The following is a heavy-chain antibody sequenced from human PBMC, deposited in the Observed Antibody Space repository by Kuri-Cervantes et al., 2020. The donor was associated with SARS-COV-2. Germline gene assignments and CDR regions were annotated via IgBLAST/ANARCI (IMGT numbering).Heavy chain of an antibody. CDR2: IWYDGSNK. J-gene: IGHJ6*02. Sequence: GGSLRLSCAASGFTFSSYGMHWVRQAPGKGLEWVAVIWYDGSNKYYADSVKGRFTISRDNSKSTLYLQMNSLRAEDTAVYYCARAPHDYSNYKYYYGMDVWGQGTTVTVSS. D-gene: IGHD4-11*01. CDR1: GFTFSSYG. V-gene: IGHV3-33*01. CDR3: ARAPHDYSNYKYYYGMDV.